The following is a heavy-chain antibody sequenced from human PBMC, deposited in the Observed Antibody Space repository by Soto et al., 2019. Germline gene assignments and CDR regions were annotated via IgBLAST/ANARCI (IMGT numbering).Heavy chain of an antibody. J-gene: IGHJ6*03. CDR2: IIPYNGNA. V-gene: IGHV1-69*08. CDR1: GGTFSSYT. CDR3: ARDRPHGIVVVVAATLYYYYMDV. D-gene: IGHD2-15*01. Sequence: SVKVSCKASGGTFSSYTISWVRQAPGQGLEWMGWIIPYNGNANYAQKFQGRVTITADKSTSTAYMELSSLRSEDTAVYYCARDRPHGIVVVVAATLYYYYMDVWGKGTTVTVSS.